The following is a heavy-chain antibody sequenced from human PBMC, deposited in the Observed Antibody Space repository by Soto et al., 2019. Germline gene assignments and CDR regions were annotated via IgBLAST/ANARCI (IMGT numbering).Heavy chain of an antibody. D-gene: IGHD3-3*01. CDR1: GASFSSHS. V-gene: IGHV1-69*06. CDR3: ATILGGFFEY. CDR2: IIPIFGTT. Sequence: QVQLAQSGAEVKKPGSSVKVSCKASGASFSSHSISWVRQAPGQGFEWMGGIIPIFGTTHHAQNFQGRVTMTADKSTNTAYRELSSLRSEDTALYYCATILGGFFEYWGQGTQVTVSS. J-gene: IGHJ4*02.